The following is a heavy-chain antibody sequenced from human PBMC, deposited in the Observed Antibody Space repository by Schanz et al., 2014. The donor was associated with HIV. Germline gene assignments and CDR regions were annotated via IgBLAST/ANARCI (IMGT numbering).Heavy chain of an antibody. CDR3: ARDGSLNRGFDY. Sequence: QLVQSGGGPVQPGGSLRLSCEASGFTFDDFAIHWGRQNPGKGLEWVALVWYDGSNKYYVDSVKGRFTISRDNSKNTLHLQMNSLRAEDTAVYYCARDGSLNRGFDYWGQGTLVTVSS. CDR2: VWYDGSNK. D-gene: IGHD3-10*01. V-gene: IGHV3-33*08. CDR1: GFTFDDFA. J-gene: IGHJ4*02.